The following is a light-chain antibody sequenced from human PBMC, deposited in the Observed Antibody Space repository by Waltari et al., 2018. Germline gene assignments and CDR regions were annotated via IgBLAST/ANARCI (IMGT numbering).Light chain of an antibody. V-gene: IGKV4-1*01. Sequence: DIVMTQSPDSLAVSLGQGAIINCKSSQSVLYSSNNKNYLAWYQQKPGQPPKLLIYWASTRESGVPDRFSGSGSGTDFTLTISSLLAEDVAVYYCQQYSSTPLTFGGGTKVEIK. CDR3: QQYSSTPLT. J-gene: IGKJ4*01. CDR1: QSVLYSSNNKNY. CDR2: WAS.